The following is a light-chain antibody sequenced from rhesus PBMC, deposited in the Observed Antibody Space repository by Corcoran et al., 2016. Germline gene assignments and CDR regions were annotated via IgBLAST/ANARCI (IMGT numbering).Light chain of an antibody. Sequence: DIQMTQSPSSLSASVGDTVTITCRASQGISSYLNWFQQKPGKAPKLLIYAASRLESGVPSRFRGSGSGTEFTLTISSLQPEDFAAYYCLQHNSYPLTFGGGTKVEIK. CDR2: AAS. J-gene: IGKJ4*01. CDR3: LQHNSYPLT. V-gene: IGKV1-28*01. CDR1: QGISSY.